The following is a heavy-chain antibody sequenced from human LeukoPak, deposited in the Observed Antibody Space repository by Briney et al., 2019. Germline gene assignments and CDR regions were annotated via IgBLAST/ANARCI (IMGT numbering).Heavy chain of an antibody. V-gene: IGHV1-2*06. CDR1: GYTFTGYD. J-gene: IGHJ4*02. D-gene: IGHD6-19*01. Sequence: ASVKVSCKASGYTFTGYDMHWVRQAPGQGLEWMGRINPNSGGTNYAQKFQVRVTMTRDTSISTAYMELSRLRSDDTAVYYCARVPMGYSSGWYPYFDYWGQGTLVTVSS. CDR2: INPNSGGT. CDR3: ARVPMGYSSGWYPYFDY.